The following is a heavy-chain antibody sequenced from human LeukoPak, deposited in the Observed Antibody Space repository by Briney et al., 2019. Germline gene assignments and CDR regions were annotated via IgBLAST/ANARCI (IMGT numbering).Heavy chain of an antibody. CDR2: ISRSGTTI. CDR3: ARDSGAYGDYGFDP. J-gene: IGHJ5*02. D-gene: IGHD4-17*01. Sequence: GGSLRLSCAASGFTFSSYEMNWVRQAPGKGLEWVSYISRSGTTIYYADSVEGRITISRDNAKNSLYLQMNSLRAEDTAVYYCARDSGAYGDYGFDPWGQGTLVTVSS. CDR1: GFTFSSYE. V-gene: IGHV3-48*03.